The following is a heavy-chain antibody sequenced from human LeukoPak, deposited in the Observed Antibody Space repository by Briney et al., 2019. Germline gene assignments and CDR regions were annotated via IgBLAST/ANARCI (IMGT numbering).Heavy chain of an antibody. CDR1: GFTFSSYA. D-gene: IGHD5-24*01. Sequence: GGSLRLSCAASGFTFSSYAMHWVRQAPGKGLAWVEGKSYDGSNKYYADSVKGRFTISRDNAQNSLYLQMTSLRAEDTAVYYCARCGTPNNYHYYGLDVWGQGTTVTVSS. V-gene: IGHV3-30*04. J-gene: IGHJ6*02. CDR3: ARCGTPNNYHYYGLDV. CDR2: KSYDGSNK.